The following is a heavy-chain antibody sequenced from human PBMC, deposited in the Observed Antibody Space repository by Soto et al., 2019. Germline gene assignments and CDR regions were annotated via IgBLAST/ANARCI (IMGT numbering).Heavy chain of an antibody. Sequence: GGSLRLSCAASGFTCSDYYMSWIRQAPGKGLQWVSYISSSGSTIYYADPVKGRFTISRDNAMNSLSLQMNSLRAEDTAVYYCAREGNYGYHYFDYWGLGTLVTVSS. CDR2: ISSSGSTI. CDR1: GFTCSDYY. CDR3: AREGNYGYHYFDY. D-gene: IGHD5-18*01. V-gene: IGHV3-11*01. J-gene: IGHJ4*02.